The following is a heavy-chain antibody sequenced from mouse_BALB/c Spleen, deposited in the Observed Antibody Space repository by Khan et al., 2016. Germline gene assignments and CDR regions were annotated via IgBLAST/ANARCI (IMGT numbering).Heavy chain of an antibody. D-gene: IGHD1-1*01. V-gene: IGHV4-1*02. Sequence: EVQLQESGGGLVQPGGSLKLSCAASGFDFSRYWMSWVRQAPGKGLEWIGEINPDSSTINYTPSLKDKFIISSDNAKNTLYMQMSKVRSEDTALYYCARAGYYGNLAYWGQGTLVTVSA. CDR3: ARAGYYGNLAY. J-gene: IGHJ3*01. CDR1: GFDFSRYW. CDR2: INPDSSTI.